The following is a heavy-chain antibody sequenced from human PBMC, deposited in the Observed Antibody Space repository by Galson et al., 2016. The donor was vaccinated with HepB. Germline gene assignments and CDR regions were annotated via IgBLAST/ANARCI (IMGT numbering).Heavy chain of an antibody. CDR1: GFTFSSFT. J-gene: IGHJ4*02. CDR2: INPGSSLI. CDR3: ARDLPAVYSSGWEFEN. D-gene: IGHD6-19*01. V-gene: IGHV3-21*01. Sequence: SLRLSCAGSGFTFSSFTMAWVRQAPGGGMEWVSSINPGSSLIYYADSVKGRFTISRDNAKKSLYLQMDSLRAEDTAVYYCARDLPAVYSSGWEFENWGQGTLVTVSS.